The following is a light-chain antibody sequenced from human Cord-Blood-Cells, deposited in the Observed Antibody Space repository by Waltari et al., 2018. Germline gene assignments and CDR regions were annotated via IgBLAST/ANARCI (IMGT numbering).Light chain of an antibody. CDR2: GAS. CDR1: QSVSSSY. V-gene: IGKV3-20*01. J-gene: IGKJ2*01. CDR3: QQYGSSPYT. Sequence: EIVLTQSPGTLSLSPGVRATLPCRASQSVSSSYLAWYQQKPSQAPRLLIYGASSRATGIPDRFSGSGSGTDFTLTISRLEPEDCAVYYCQQYGSSPYTFGQGTKLEIK.